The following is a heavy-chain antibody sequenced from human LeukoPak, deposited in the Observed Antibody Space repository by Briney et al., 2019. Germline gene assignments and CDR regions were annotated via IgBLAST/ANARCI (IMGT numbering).Heavy chain of an antibody. Sequence: GGSLRLSCAASGNYWMHWVRQAPGKGLVWVSHVNSDGSWTSHADSVKGRFTISKDNAKNTVYLQMNNLRTEDTAVYYCVSFYEADWGRGTLVTVSS. J-gene: IGHJ4*02. CDR1: GNYW. CDR3: VSFYEAD. CDR2: VNSDGSWT. V-gene: IGHV3-74*01. D-gene: IGHD2-2*01.